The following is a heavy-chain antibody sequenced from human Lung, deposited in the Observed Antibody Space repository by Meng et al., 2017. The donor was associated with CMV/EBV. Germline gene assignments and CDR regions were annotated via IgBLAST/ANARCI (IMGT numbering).Heavy chain of an antibody. Sequence: GGSXRLXXPGSGFDFSTYSMNWFRQAPGKGPEWVSSISSSSSYIYYADSVKGRFTVSRSNANDSLYLQMNSLRAEDTGVYYCARDRQNSNYGSTDYWGQGTLVTVSS. CDR1: GFDFSTYS. J-gene: IGHJ4*02. D-gene: IGHD4-11*01. CDR2: ISSSSSYI. V-gene: IGHV3-21*06. CDR3: ARDRQNSNYGSTDY.